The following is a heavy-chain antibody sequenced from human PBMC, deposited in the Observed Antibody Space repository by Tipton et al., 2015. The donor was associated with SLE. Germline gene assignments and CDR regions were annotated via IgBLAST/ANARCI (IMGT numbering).Heavy chain of an antibody. Sequence: TLSLTCAVYGGSFSGYYWSWIRQPPGKGLEWIGEINHSGSTNYNPSLKSRVTISVDTSKNQFSLQLNSVTPEDTAVYYCARVVIKGHAFDIWDQGTMVTVP. CDR3: ARVVIKGHAFDI. J-gene: IGHJ3*02. V-gene: IGHV4-34*01. CDR2: INHSGST. D-gene: IGHD3-22*01. CDR1: GGSFSGYY.